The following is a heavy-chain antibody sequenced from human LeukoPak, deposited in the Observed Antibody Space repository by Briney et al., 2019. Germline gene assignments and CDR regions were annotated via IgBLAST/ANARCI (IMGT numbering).Heavy chain of an antibody. CDR2: ISYDGSNK. CDR1: GFTFSSYA. CDR3: ASEEFVH. Sequence: GGSLRLSCAASGFTFSSYAMHWVRQAPGKGLEWVAVISYDGSNKYYADSVKGRFTISRDNSKNTLYLQMNSLRAEDTAVYYCASEEFVHWGQGTLVTVSS. J-gene: IGHJ4*02. V-gene: IGHV3-30-3*01.